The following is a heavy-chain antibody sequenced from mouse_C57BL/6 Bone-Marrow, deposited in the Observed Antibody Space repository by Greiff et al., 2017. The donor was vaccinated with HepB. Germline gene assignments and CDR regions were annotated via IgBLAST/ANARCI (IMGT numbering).Heavy chain of an antibody. CDR1: GYTFTSYW. D-gene: IGHD6-1*01. V-gene: IGHV1-7*01. Sequence: QVHVKQSGAELAKPGASVKLSCKASGYTFTSYWMHWVKQRPGQGLEWIGYINPSSGYTKYNQKFKDKATLTADKSSSTAYMQLSSLTYEDSAVYYCASRTFPLAMDYWGQGTSVTVSS. J-gene: IGHJ4*01. CDR2: INPSSGYT. CDR3: ASRTFPLAMDY.